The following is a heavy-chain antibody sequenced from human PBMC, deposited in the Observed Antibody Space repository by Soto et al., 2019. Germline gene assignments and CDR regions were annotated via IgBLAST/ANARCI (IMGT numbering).Heavy chain of an antibody. Sequence: PSETLSLTCTVSGGSISSGGYHWSWIRQHPGKGLEWIGYIYHSGSTYYNPSLKSRVTISVDTSKNQFSLKLSSVTAADTAVYCCARDRRYCSGGSCYSGEDYWGQGTLVTVSS. CDR3: ARDRRYCSGGSCYSGEDY. J-gene: IGHJ4*02. CDR1: GGSISSGGYH. D-gene: IGHD2-15*01. V-gene: IGHV4-31*03. CDR2: IYHSGST.